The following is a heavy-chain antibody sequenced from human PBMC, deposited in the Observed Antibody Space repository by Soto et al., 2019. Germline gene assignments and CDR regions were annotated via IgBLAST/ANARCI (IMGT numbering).Heavy chain of an antibody. CDR3: ARRPYSSSSGWFDP. D-gene: IGHD6-6*01. Sequence: PXDSLTISCKGSGYSFTSYWIGLVRQMPGKGLEWMGIIYPGDSDTRYSPSFQGQVTISADKSISTAYLQWSSLKASDTAMYYCARRPYSSSSGWFDPWGQGTLVTVSS. V-gene: IGHV5-51*03. CDR2: IYPGDSDT. J-gene: IGHJ5*02. CDR1: GYSFTSYW.